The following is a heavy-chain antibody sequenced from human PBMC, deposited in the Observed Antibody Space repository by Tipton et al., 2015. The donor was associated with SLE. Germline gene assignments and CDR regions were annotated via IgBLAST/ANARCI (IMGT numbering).Heavy chain of an antibody. CDR1: GGSISSGGYY. CDR2: IYYSGST. Sequence: LRLSCTVSGGSISSGGYYWSWIRQHPGKGLEWIGYIYYSGSTYYNPPLKSRVTISVDTSKNQFSLKLSSVTAADTAVYYCAREVQGSCAFDIWGQGTMVTVSS. CDR3: AREVQGSCAFDI. V-gene: IGHV4-31*02. D-gene: IGHD2-15*01. J-gene: IGHJ3*02.